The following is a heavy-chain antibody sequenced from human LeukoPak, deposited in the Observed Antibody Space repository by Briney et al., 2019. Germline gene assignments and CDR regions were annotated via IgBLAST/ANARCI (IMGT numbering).Heavy chain of an antibody. D-gene: IGHD6-19*01. CDR1: GGSISSYY. V-gene: IGHV4-59*01. CDR2: IYYSGST. CDR3: ARGVAVAGTVLRD. Sequence: SETLSLTCTVSGGSISSYYWSWIRQPPGKGLEWIGYIYYSGSTNYNPSLKSRVTISVDTSKNQFSLKLGSVTAADTAVYYCARGVAVAGTVLRDWGQGTLVTVSS. J-gene: IGHJ4*02.